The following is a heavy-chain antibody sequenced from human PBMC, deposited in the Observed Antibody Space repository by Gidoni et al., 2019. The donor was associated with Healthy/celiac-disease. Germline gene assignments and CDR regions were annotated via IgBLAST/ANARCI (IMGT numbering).Heavy chain of an antibody. V-gene: IGHV1-2*06. J-gene: IGHJ4*02. CDR1: GYTFTGYY. CDR3: ASDYNHY. CDR2: INPNSGGT. Sequence: QVQLVQSGAEVKKPGASVTVSCKASGYTFTGYYMHWVRQAPGQGLEWMGRINPNSGGTNYAQNFQGRVTMTRDTSISTAYMEVSSLRSDDTAVYYCASDYNHYWGQGTLVTVSS. D-gene: IGHD1-1*01.